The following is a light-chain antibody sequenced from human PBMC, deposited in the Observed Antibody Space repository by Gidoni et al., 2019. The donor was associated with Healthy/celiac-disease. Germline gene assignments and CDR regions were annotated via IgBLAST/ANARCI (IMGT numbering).Light chain of an antibody. V-gene: IGKV3-11*01. Sequence: IVLTQSTATLSLSPGERATLSCRASQSVSSYLAWSQQKPGQAPRLLIYDASNRATGIPARFSGSGSGTDFTLTISSLEPEDFAVYYCQQRSNWPPPITFGQGTRLEIK. CDR3: QQRSNWPPPIT. J-gene: IGKJ5*01. CDR1: QSVSSY. CDR2: DAS.